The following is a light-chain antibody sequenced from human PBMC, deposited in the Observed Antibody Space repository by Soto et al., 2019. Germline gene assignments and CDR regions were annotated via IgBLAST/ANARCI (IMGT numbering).Light chain of an antibody. CDR1: SRDVGGYHY. CDR2: DGS. Sequence: QSALTQPASVSGSPGQSITISCTGTSRDVGGYHYVSWYQQHPGKAPKLMIYDGSNRPSGVSNRFSGSKSGNTASLTISGLQAEDEADYYCSSYTSSSFYVFGTGTKVTVL. CDR3: SSYTSSSFYV. J-gene: IGLJ1*01. V-gene: IGLV2-14*01.